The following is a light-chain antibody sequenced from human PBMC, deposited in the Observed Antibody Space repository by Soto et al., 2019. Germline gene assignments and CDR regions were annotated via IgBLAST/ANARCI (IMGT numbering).Light chain of an antibody. V-gene: IGKV3-15*01. CDR1: LNVYNN. J-gene: IGKJ4*01. CDR2: DAS. Sequence: EIGMTQAPATLFLSPGEGATLSCKASLNVYNNLAWYQQRPGQPPRLLIYDASTRATGISARFSGSGYGTEFTLTISSPQSEDFAVYFCQQCRNWPLTFGGGTKVDIK. CDR3: QQCRNWPLT.